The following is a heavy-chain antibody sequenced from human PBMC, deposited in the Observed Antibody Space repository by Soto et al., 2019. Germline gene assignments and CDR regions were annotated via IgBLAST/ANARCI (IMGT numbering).Heavy chain of an antibody. J-gene: IGHJ4*02. V-gene: IGHV1-18*01. CDR3: ARDIVLMVYAQPLDY. Sequence: QVQLAQSGAEVKKPGASVKVSCKASGYTFTSYGISWVRQAPGQGLEWMGWISAYNGNTNYAQKLQGRVTMTTDTSTSTAYMELRSLRSDDTAVYYCARDIVLMVYAQPLDYWGQGTLVTVSS. CDR2: ISAYNGNT. D-gene: IGHD2-8*01. CDR1: GYTFTSYG.